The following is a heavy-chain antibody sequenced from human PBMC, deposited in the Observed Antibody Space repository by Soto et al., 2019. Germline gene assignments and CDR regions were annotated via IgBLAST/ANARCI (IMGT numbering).Heavy chain of an antibody. CDR1: GGSISGYC. V-gene: IGHV4-4*07. CDR2: IYSSEST. Sequence: VQLQESGPGLVKPSDTLSLTCTVSGGSISGYCWSWIRQPAGKGLEWIGRIYSSESTTYNPSLKSRLTMSGDTSKNQFSLKLSSVTAADTAVYYCARAGHGGNFNDVFYIWGQGTMVPVSS. J-gene: IGHJ3*02. CDR3: ARAGHGGNFNDVFYI. D-gene: IGHD2-21*02.